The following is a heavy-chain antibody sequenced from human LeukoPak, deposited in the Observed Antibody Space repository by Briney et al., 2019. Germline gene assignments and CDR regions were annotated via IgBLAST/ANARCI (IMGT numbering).Heavy chain of an antibody. J-gene: IGHJ4*02. CDR1: GYTFTSYD. CDR2: MNPNSGNT. D-gene: IGHD5-18*01. Sequence: ASVKVSCKASGYTFTSYDINWVRQATGQGLEWMGWMNPNSGNTGYAQKFQGRVTMTRDMSTSTVYMELSSLRSEDTAVYYCARSVYSYGYPDPDYWGQGTLVTVSS. V-gene: IGHV1-8*02. CDR3: ARSVYSYGYPDPDY.